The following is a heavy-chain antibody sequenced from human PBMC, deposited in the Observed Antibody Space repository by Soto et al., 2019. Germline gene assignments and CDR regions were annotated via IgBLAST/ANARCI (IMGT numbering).Heavy chain of an antibody. CDR3: AREAYGYLDYYYGMDV. Sequence: GESLKISCKGSGYSFTSYWSSWVRQMPGKGLEWMGRIDPSDSYTNYSPSFQGHVTISADKSISTAYLQWSSLKASDTAMYYCAREAYGYLDYYYGMDVWGQGTTVTVSS. V-gene: IGHV5-10-1*01. D-gene: IGHD5-18*01. CDR2: IDPSDSYT. CDR1: GYSFTSYW. J-gene: IGHJ6*02.